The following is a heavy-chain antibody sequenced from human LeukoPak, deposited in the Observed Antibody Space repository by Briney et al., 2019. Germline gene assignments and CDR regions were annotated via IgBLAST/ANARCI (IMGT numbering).Heavy chain of an antibody. CDR2: INPSGGST. D-gene: IGHD3-22*01. Sequence: ASVKVSCKASGYTFTSYYMQWVRQAPGQGLEWMGIINPSGGSTSYAQKFQGRVTMTRDTSTSTVYMELSSLRSEDTAVYYCARGGPYYYDSSGYQPLDYWGQGTLVTVSS. J-gene: IGHJ4*02. V-gene: IGHV1-46*01. CDR3: ARGGPYYYDSSGYQPLDY. CDR1: GYTFTSYY.